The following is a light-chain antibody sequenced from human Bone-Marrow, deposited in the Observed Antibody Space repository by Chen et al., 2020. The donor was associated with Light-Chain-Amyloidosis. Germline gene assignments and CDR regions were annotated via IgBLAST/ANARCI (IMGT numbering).Light chain of an antibody. V-gene: IGLV1-47*01. CDR2: TTD. CDR3: AAWDDSLSGFIV. J-gene: IGLJ1*01. Sequence: QSVLTQPPSASGTPGQRVTISCSGTSSNIGSNYVSWFQQLPGSAPKLLIYTTDQRPSGVPDRISGSQSGTSACLSLSGLRSEDEADYYCAAWDDSLSGFIVFGPGATVTVL. CDR1: SSNIGSNY.